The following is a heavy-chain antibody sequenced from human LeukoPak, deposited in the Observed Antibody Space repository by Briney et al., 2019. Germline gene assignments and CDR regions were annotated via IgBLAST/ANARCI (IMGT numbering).Heavy chain of an antibody. CDR3: ARHYRP. D-gene: IGHD1-26*01. Sequence: SETLSLTCTVSGVSISSYYWSWIRQPPGKGLEWIGSIYYSGSTYYNPSLKSRVTISVDTSKNQFSLKLNSVTATDTAVYYCARHYRPWGQGTLVTVSS. J-gene: IGHJ4*02. CDR2: IYYSGST. V-gene: IGHV4-59*08. CDR1: GVSISSYY.